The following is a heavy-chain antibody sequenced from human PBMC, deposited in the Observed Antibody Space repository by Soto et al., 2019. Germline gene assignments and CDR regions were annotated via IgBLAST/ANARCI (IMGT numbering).Heavy chain of an antibody. D-gene: IGHD3-22*01. CDR3: ASHYDSGGYYYRGLDY. CDR1: GGTFNSYA. CDR2: IIPIFGTA. J-gene: IGHJ4*02. V-gene: IGHV1-69*12. Sequence: QVQLVQSGAEVKKPGSSVKVSCKASGGTFNSYAISWVRQAPGQGLEWMGGIIPIFGTADYAQKFQGRVTITAVDSTSTAYMELSSRRSKDPAVYYCASHYDSGGYYYRGLDYWGQGTLVTVSS.